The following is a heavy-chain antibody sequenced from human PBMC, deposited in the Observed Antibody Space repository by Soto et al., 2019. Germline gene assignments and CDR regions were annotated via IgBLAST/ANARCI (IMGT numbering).Heavy chain of an antibody. D-gene: IGHD2-8*01. Sequence: QITLKESGPTLVKPTQTLTLTCTFSGFSLSTSGVGVAWIRQPPGKALEWLALIYWDDDKRYSPSLKSRITITKDTSKNQVVLTVTNMDPADTATYYCAHARNLLRCTNGVCYRGFWAPDSWGQGTLVTVSS. CDR1: GFSLSTSGVG. CDR2: IYWDDDK. V-gene: IGHV2-5*02. CDR3: AHARNLLRCTNGVCYRGFWAPDS. J-gene: IGHJ4*02.